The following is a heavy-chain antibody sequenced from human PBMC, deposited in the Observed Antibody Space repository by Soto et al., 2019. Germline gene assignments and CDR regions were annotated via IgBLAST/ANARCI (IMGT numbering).Heavy chain of an antibody. Sequence: SDTLSLTCIVSGGSISVYFWNWIRQSPGKGLEWLGYISSSGSTNYNPSLKTRVTIAVDTSKNQFSLKLSSVTAADTAVYYCARDSFGDANWFDPWGQGTLVTVSS. CDR1: GGSISVYF. CDR2: ISSSGST. D-gene: IGHD2-21*02. CDR3: ARDSFGDANWFDP. J-gene: IGHJ5*02. V-gene: IGHV4-59*01.